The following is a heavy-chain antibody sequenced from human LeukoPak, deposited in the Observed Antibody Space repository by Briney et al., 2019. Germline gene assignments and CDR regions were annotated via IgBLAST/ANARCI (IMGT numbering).Heavy chain of an antibody. D-gene: IGHD2-15*01. J-gene: IGHJ6*02. CDR2: IWYDGSNK. CDR3: ARVRCSGGSCYGPNYYYYGMDV. V-gene: IGHV3-33*01. CDR1: GFTFRSYG. Sequence: GGSLRLSCAASGFTFRSYGMHWVRQAPGKGLEWVAVIWYDGSNKYYADSVKGRFTISRDNSKNTLYLQMNSLRAEDTAVYYCARVRCSGGSCYGPNYYYYGMDVWGQGTTVTVSS.